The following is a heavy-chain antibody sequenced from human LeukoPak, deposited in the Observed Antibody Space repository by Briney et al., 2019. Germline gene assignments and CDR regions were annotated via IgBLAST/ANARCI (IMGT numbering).Heavy chain of an antibody. CDR1: GGTFSSYA. D-gene: IGHD5-18*01. CDR3: ARDLSTAMVTLVGINWFDP. CDR2: IIPIFGTA. V-gene: IGHV1-69*05. Sequence: GASVKLSCKASGGTFSSYAISWVRQAPGKGLEWMGRIIPIFGTANYAQKFQGRVTITTNESTSTAYMELSSLRSEDTAVYYCARDLSTAMVTLVGINWFDPWGQGTLVTVSS. J-gene: IGHJ5*02.